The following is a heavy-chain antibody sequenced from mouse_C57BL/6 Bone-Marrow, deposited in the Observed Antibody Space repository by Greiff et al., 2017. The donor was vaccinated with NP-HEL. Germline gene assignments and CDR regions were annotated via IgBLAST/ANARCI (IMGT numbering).Heavy chain of an antibody. CDR1: GFTFSSYG. Sequence: DVKLVESGGDLVKPGGSLKLSCAASGFTFSSYGMSWVRQTPDKRLEWVATISSGGSYTYYPDSLKGRFTISRGNAKNTLYLQMSSLKSEDTAMYYCASPITTVVGRFAYWGQGTLVTVSA. CDR2: ISSGGSYT. D-gene: IGHD1-1*01. V-gene: IGHV5-6*02. CDR3: ASPITTVVGRFAY. J-gene: IGHJ3*01.